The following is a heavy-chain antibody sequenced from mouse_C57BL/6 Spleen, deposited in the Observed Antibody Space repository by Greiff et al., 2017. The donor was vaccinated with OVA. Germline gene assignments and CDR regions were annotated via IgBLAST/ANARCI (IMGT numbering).Heavy chain of an antibody. CDR2: SRNKANDYTT. CDR1: GFTFSDFY. J-gene: IGHJ4*01. CDR3: ARDALYGSRWYAMDY. V-gene: IGHV7-1*01. Sequence: DVKLVESGGGLLQSGRSLRLSCATSGFTFSDFYMEWVRQAPGKGLEWIAASRNKANDYTTEYSASVKGRFIVSRDTSQSILYLQMNALRAEDTAIYYCARDALYGSRWYAMDYWGQGTPVTVSS. D-gene: IGHD1-1*01.